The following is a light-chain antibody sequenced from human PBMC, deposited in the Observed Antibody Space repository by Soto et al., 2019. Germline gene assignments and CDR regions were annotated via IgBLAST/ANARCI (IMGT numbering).Light chain of an antibody. CDR1: NSDVGSSNL. J-gene: IGLJ3*02. CDR3: CSYAGTSGAHWV. V-gene: IGLV2-23*01. CDR2: AGS. Sequence: QSVLTQPASVSGSPGQSITISCTGTNSDVGSSNLVSWYQHHPGKAPKLMIYAGSRRPSGVSNRFSGSKSGNTASLTLSGLQAEDEADYFCCSYAGTSGAHWVFGGGTKVTVL.